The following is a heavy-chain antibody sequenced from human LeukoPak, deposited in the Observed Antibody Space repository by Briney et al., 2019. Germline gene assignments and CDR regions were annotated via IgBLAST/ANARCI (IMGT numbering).Heavy chain of an antibody. CDR3: ARQLAAPPPKYYYYMDV. D-gene: IGHD6-25*01. Sequence: SQTLSLTCAISGDSLSSNSASWTWIRQSPSRGLEWLGRTYYRSRWYNDYATSVKTRVSINPDTSKNQFSLQLSSVTPDDTAVYFCARQLAAPPPKYYYYMDVWGKGTTVTVSS. CDR2: TYYRSRWYN. J-gene: IGHJ6*03. V-gene: IGHV6-1*01. CDR1: GDSLSSNSAS.